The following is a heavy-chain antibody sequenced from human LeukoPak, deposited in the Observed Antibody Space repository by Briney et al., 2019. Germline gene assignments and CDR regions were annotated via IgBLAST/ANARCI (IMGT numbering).Heavy chain of an antibody. CDR3: ARGDYGDYLFDY. CDR1: GGSISSGGYY. D-gene: IGHD4-17*01. J-gene: IGHJ4*02. Sequence: PSQTLSLTCTVSGGSISSGGYYWSWIRQHPGKGLEWIGYIYYSGSTYYNPSLKSRVTISVDTSKNQFSLKLSSVIAADTAVYYCARGDYGDYLFDYWGQGTLVTVSS. V-gene: IGHV4-31*03. CDR2: IYYSGST.